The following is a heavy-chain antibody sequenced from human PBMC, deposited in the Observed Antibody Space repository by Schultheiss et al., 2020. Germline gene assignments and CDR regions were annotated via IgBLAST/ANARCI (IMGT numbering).Heavy chain of an antibody. D-gene: IGHD1-1*01. Sequence: GGSLRLSCAASGFTFSSYGMHWVRQAPGKGLEWVAVIWYDGSNKYYADSVKGRFTISRDNSKNTLYLQMNSLRAEDTAVYYCAKLPGIGAGGLAPAIDYWGQGTLVTVSS. CDR2: IWYDGSNK. CDR3: AKLPGIGAGGLAPAIDY. CDR1: GFTFSSYG. J-gene: IGHJ4*02. V-gene: IGHV3-33*06.